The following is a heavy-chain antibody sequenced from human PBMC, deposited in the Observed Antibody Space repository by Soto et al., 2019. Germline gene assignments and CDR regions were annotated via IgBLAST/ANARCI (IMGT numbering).Heavy chain of an antibody. Sequence: KPSETLSLTCTVSGGSISSGGYYWSWIRQHPGKGLEWIGYIYYSGSTYYNPSLKSRVTISVDTSKNQFSLKLSSVTAADTAVYYLSRTISDSSRLSDHWGQGTPVPAPS. CDR2: IYYSGST. CDR1: GGSISSGGYY. D-gene: IGHD6-19*01. V-gene: IGHV4-31*03. J-gene: IGHJ4*02. CDR3: SRTISDSSRLSDH.